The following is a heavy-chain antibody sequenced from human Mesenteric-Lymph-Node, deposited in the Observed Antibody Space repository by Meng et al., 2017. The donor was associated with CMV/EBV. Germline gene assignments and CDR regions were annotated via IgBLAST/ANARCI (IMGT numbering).Heavy chain of an antibody. Sequence: GSLRLSCTVSGDSISSYYWSWIRQPPGKGLEWIGYIYYTGSTNYNPSLKSRVTISIDTSQNQFSLKLSSVTAADTAVYYCARGQQPLGYWGQGTLVTVSS. V-gene: IGHV4-59*01. CDR2: IYYTGST. D-gene: IGHD6-13*01. CDR1: GDSISSYY. CDR3: ARGQQPLGY. J-gene: IGHJ4*02.